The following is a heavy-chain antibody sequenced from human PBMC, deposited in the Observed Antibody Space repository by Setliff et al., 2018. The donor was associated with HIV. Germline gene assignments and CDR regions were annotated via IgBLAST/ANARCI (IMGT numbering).Heavy chain of an antibody. CDR2: INPSGGST. Sequence: VASVKVSCKASGYTFTSYYMHWVRQAPGQGLEWIGIINPSGGSTSYAQRFQGRVTMTRDTSTSTVYMELSSLRSEDTAVYYCARDPGYSTSWYYFDYWGQGTLVTV. D-gene: IGHD6-13*01. J-gene: IGHJ4*02. V-gene: IGHV1-46*01. CDR3: ARDPGYSTSWYYFDY. CDR1: GYTFTSYY.